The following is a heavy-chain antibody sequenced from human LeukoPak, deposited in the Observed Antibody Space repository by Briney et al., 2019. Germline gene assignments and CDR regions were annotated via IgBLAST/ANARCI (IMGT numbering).Heavy chain of an antibody. CDR1: GYTFTSYY. D-gene: IGHD3-10*01. CDR3: ARDSGMVRGTVDY. CDR2: INPSGGST. V-gene: IGHV1-46*01. Sequence: ASVKVSCKSSGYTFTSYYMYWVRQAPGQGLEWMGIINPSGGSTSYAQKFQGRVTMTRDTSTGTVYMELSSLRSEDTAMYYCARDSGMVRGTVDYWGQGTLVTVSS. J-gene: IGHJ4*02.